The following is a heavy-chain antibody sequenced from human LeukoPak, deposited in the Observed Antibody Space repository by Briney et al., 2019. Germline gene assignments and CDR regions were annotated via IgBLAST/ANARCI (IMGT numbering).Heavy chain of an antibody. Sequence: SETLSLTCTVSGGSISSGGYYWSWIRQYPGKGLEWIGYIYYSGSTYYNPSLKSRVTISVDTSKNQFSLKLSSVTAADTAVYYCAGQYCSSTSCYNRGLWFDPWGQGTLVTVSS. CDR3: AGQYCSSTSCYNRGLWFDP. V-gene: IGHV4-31*03. CDR1: GGSISSGGYY. CDR2: IYYSGST. D-gene: IGHD2-2*02. J-gene: IGHJ5*02.